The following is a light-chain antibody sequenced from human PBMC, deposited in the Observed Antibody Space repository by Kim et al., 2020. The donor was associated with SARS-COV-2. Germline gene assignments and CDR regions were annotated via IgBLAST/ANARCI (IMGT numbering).Light chain of an antibody. J-gene: IGKJ1*01. V-gene: IGKV3-15*01. CDR3: QQSNDWPPLT. CDR2: DAT. Sequence: SPGERATLSCRASQTINNKLVWYQQKPGQAPRLLIYDATTRATGVPARFIGSGSETDFTLTISSLQSEDFAVYYWQQSNDWPPLTFGQGTKVDIK. CDR1: QTINNK.